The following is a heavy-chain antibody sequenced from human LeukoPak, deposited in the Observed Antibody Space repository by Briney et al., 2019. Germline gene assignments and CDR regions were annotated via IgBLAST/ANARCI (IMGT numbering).Heavy chain of an antibody. CDR2: IHYSGTT. J-gene: IGHJ3*02. CDR1: GGSISSYS. D-gene: IGHD1-26*01. Sequence: SETLSLTCTVSGGSISSYSWSWIRQPPGKGLEWIGYIHYSGTTKYNPSLKSRVTISVDTSKNQFSLNLNSVTAADTAVYYCARVSTAISGSSAPGAFDIWGRGTMVTVSS. CDR3: ARVSTAISGSSAPGAFDI. V-gene: IGHV4-59*01.